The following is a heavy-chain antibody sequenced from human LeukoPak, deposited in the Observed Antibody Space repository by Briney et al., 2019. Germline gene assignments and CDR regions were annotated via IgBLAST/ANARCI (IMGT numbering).Heavy chain of an antibody. CDR3: ARAGTTFYYYYYMDV. V-gene: IGHV4-59*01. J-gene: IGHJ6*03. D-gene: IGHD1-7*01. CDR1: GGSISSYY. CDR2: IYYSGST. Sequence: SETLSLTCTVSGGSISSYYWSWIRQPPGKGLEWIGYIYYSGSTNYNPSLKSRVTISVDTSKNQFSLKLSSVTAADTAVYYCARAGTTFYYYYYMDVWGKGTTVTVSS.